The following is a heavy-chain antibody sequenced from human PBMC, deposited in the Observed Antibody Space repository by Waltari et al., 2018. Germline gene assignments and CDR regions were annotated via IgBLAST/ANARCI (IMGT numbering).Heavy chain of an antibody. J-gene: IGHJ4*02. D-gene: IGHD6-13*01. CDR1: GFTFSSYA. CDR2: ISYDGSNK. V-gene: IGHV3-30-3*01. CDR3: ARTYSSSWYFDY. Sequence: QVQLVESGGGVVQPGRSLRLSCAASGFTFSSYAMHWVGQAPGKGLEWVAVISYDGSNKYYADSVKGRFTISRDNSKNTLYLQMNSLRAEDTAVYYCARTYSSSWYFDYWGQGTLVTVSS.